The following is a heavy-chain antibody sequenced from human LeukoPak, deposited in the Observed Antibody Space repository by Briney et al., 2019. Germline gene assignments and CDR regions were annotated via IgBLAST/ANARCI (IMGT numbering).Heavy chain of an antibody. CDR2: ISGSDGTS. D-gene: IGHD3-16*02. CDR3: AKSLGVGGYTRYKGFDQ. J-gene: IGHJ4*02. Sequence: GGSLRLSCAASGFTFNSFAMNWVRQAPGKGLEWVSSISGSDGTSHYADFVRGRFTISRDNSKNTLYLQMNSLRAEDTAAYYCAKSLGVGGYTRYKGFDQWGQGTLVVVSS. V-gene: IGHV3-23*01. CDR1: GFTFNSFA.